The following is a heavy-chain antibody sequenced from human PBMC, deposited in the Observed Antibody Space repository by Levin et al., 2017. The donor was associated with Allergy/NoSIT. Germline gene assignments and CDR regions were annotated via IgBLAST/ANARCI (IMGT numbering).Heavy chain of an antibody. CDR2: ISSSTVYI. CDR3: ARGGGSYHFDY. D-gene: IGHD1-26*01. V-gene: IGHV3-21*01. CDR1: GFTFNDYS. J-gene: IGHJ4*02. Sequence: GESLKISCAASGFTFNDYSMHWVRQAPGKGLEWVSYISSSTVYIYYADSVKGRFTISRDNAKNSLYVQMNSLRAEDTAVYYCARGGGSYHFDYWGQGTLVTVSS.